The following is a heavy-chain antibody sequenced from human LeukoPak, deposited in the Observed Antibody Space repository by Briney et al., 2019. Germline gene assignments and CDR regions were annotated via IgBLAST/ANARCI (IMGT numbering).Heavy chain of an antibody. V-gene: IGHV3-7*01. J-gene: IGHJ6*03. CDR3: AKGSKAVLFTRDHYMDV. CDR1: GFTFSSYW. Sequence: GGSLRLSCAASGFTFSSYWMSWVRQAPGKGLEWVAIIKQDGSDKYYVDSVKGRFTISRDNAKNSLYLQMNSLRAEDTAVYFCAKGSKAVLFTRDHYMDVWGKGTTVTISS. D-gene: IGHD6-19*01. CDR2: IKQDGSDK.